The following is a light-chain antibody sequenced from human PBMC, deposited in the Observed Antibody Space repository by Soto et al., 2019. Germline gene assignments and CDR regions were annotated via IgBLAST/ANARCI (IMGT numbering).Light chain of an antibody. CDR3: QQFYYYPHT. V-gene: IGKV1-39*01. J-gene: IGKJ2*01. CDR2: GAS. Sequence: EIQMTQSPSSLSASVGGTVTLTCRASHTIATYLNWYRRKSGKVPEVLIYGASSLQRGVPARFTGSGYGTDFTLTISSLQPEDFATYFCQQFYYYPHTFGQGTKLEV. CDR1: HTIATY.